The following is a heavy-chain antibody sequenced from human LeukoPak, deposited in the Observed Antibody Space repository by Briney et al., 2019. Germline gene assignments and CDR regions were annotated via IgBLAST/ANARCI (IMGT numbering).Heavy chain of an antibody. D-gene: IGHD1-1*01. J-gene: IGHJ4*02. CDR2: ISGSGGST. V-gene: IGHV3-23*01. CDR1: GFTFSSYA. CDR3: TRLRGTGTDFDY. Sequence: GGSLRLSCAASGFTFSSYAMSWVRQAPGKGLEWVSAISGSGGSTYYADSVKGRFTISRDNSKNTLYLQMNSLKTEDTAVYYCTRLRGTGTDFDYWGQGTLVTVSS.